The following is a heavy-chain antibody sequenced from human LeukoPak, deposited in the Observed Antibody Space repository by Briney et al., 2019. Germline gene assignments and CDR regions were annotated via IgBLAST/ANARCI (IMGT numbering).Heavy chain of an antibody. CDR3: ARVTASSGYYDAFDI. J-gene: IGHJ3*02. D-gene: IGHD3-22*01. Sequence: SETLSLTCTVSGGSISSYYWSWIRQPPGKRLEWIGYIYYSGSTNYNPSLKSRVTISVDTSKNQFSLKLSSVTAADTAVYYCARVTASSGYYDAFDIWGQGTMVTVSS. CDR1: GGSISSYY. CDR2: IYYSGST. V-gene: IGHV4-59*01.